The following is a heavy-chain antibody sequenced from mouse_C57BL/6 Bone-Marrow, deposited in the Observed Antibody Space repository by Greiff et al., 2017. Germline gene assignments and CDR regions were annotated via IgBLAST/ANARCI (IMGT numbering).Heavy chain of an antibody. CDR3: TTGFYWYFDV. CDR2: IDPENGDT. J-gene: IGHJ1*03. Sequence: VQLMESGAELVRPGASVKLSCTASGFNIKDDYMHWVKQRPEQGLEWIGWIDPENGDTEYASKFQGKATITADTSSNTAYLQLSSLTSEDTAVYYCTTGFYWYFDVWGTGTTVTVSS. V-gene: IGHV14-4*01. CDR1: GFNIKDDY.